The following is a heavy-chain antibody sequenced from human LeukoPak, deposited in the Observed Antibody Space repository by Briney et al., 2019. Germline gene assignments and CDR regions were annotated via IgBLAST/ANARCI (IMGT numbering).Heavy chain of an antibody. CDR1: GGTFSSYA. D-gene: IGHD4-17*01. J-gene: IGHJ3*02. CDR2: IIPIFGTA. CDR3: ARGHDYGDYDI. V-gene: IGHV1-69*13. Sequence: ASVKVSCKASGGTFSSYAISWVRQAPGQGLEWMGGIIPIFGTANYAQKFQGRATITADESTSTAYMELSSLRSEDTAVYYCARGHDYGDYDIWGQGTMVTVSS.